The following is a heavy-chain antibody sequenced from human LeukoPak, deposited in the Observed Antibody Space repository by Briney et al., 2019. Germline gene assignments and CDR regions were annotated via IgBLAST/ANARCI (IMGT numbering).Heavy chain of an antibody. J-gene: IGHJ3*02. CDR1: GFTFSSYW. V-gene: IGHV3-7*03. D-gene: IGHD4-17*01. CDR3: ARDNPDYGDYPWGLLSSVAFDI. CDR2: VKQDGSEK. Sequence: GGSLRLSCAASGFTFSSYWMSWVRQAPGKGLEGGANVKQDGSEKYYVDSVKGRFTISRDNAKNSLYLQMNSLRAEDTAVYYCARDNPDYGDYPWGLLSSVAFDIWGQGTMVTVSS.